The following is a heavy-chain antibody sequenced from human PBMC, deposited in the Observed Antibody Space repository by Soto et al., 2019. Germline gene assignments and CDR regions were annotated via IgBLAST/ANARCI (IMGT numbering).Heavy chain of an antibody. V-gene: IGHV4-4*02. CDR1: GGSMTSSNW. Sequence: QVQLQESGPGLVKPSGTLSLTCTVSGGSMTSSNWWNWVRQSPGKGLEWIGEAHHSGRTNYNPSLKSRVTISVDKSKNHSSLTLSSVTAADMAVYFCARSKATGLDHWGQGTLVTVSS. J-gene: IGHJ4*02. D-gene: IGHD1-26*01. CDR2: AHHSGRT. CDR3: ARSKATGLDH.